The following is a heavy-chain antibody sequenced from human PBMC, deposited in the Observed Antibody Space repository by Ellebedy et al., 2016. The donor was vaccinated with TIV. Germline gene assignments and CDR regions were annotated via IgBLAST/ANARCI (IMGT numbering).Heavy chain of an antibody. CDR3: ARGDSSGWYFGY. CDR2: IDPSDSYT. CDR1: GYSFTSYW. V-gene: IGHV5-10-1*01. J-gene: IGHJ4*02. Sequence: KVSXXGSGYSFTSYWISWVRQMPGKGLEWMGRIDPSDSYTNYSPSFQGHVTISADKSISTAYLQWSSLKASDTAMYYCARGDSSGWYFGYWGQGTLVTVSS. D-gene: IGHD6-19*01.